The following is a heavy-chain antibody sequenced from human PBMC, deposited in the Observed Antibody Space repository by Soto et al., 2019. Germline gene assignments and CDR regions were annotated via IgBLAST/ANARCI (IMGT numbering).Heavy chain of an antibody. CDR2: IKSKTDGERT. CDR3: TKREKCIAAGRTNF. CDR1: GFTFSNAW. V-gene: IGHV3-15*07. Sequence: DVQLVESGGGLVKPGESLRLSCVASGFTFSNAWMNWVRQAPGKGLEWVGRIKSKTDGERTDYAAPVKGRLTMSRDDSTNTLYLQMDRLKTEDTAVYYCTKREKCIAAGRTNFWGQGTLVTVSS. D-gene: IGHD6-13*01. J-gene: IGHJ4*02.